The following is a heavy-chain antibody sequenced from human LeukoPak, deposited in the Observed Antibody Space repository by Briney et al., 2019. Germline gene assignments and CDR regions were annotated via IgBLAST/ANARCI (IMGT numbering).Heavy chain of an antibody. CDR2: MNPNTGNA. Sequence: ASVKVSCKTSGNTFTNYDINWLRQATGQGLEWMGWMNPNTGNADSAQKFQGRVTMTRNISISTAYMELSSLRLGDTAVYYCARCTGGDCGGAFDIWGQGTMVTVSS. CDR1: GNTFTNYD. J-gene: IGHJ3*02. D-gene: IGHD2-21*02. V-gene: IGHV1-8*01. CDR3: ARCTGGDCGGAFDI.